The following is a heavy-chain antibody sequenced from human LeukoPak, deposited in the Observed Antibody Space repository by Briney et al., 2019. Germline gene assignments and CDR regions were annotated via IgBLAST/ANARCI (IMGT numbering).Heavy chain of an antibody. CDR2: ISAYNGNT. J-gene: IGHJ4*02. V-gene: IGHV1-18*01. CDR1: GYTFTSYG. Sequence: ASVKVFCKASGYTFTSYGISWVRQAPGQGLEWMGWISAYNGNTNYAQKLQGRVTMTTDTSTSTAYMELRSLRSDDTAVYYCARDYYDSSGYYYFDYWGQGTLVTVSS. D-gene: IGHD3-22*01. CDR3: ARDYYDSSGYYYFDY.